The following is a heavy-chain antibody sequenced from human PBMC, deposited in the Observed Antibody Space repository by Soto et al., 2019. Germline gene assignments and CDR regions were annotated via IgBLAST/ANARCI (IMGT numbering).Heavy chain of an antibody. CDR1: GYTLTELS. CDR2: FDPEDGET. D-gene: IGHD1-1*01. J-gene: IGHJ6*02. Sequence: ASVKVSCKVSGYTLTELSMHWVRQAPGKGLEWMGGFDPEDGETIYAQKFQGRVTMTEDTSTDTAYMELSSLRSEDTAVYYCATLGTTHYYYYYGMDVWGQGTTVTVSS. CDR3: ATLGTTHYYYYYGMDV. V-gene: IGHV1-24*01.